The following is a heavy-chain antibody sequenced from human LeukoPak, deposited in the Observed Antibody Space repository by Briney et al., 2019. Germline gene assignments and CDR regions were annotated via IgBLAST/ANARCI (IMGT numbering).Heavy chain of an antibody. Sequence: VIYSGGSTYYADSVKGRFTISRDNSKNTLYLQMNSLRAEDTAVYYCARGPSTTVTTPVDDYWGQGTLVTVSS. CDR2: IYSGGST. J-gene: IGHJ4*02. D-gene: IGHD4-17*01. V-gene: IGHV3-53*01. CDR3: ARGPSTTVTTPVDDY.